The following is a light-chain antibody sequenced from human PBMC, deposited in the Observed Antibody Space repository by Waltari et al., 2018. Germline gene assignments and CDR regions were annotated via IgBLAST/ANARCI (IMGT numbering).Light chain of an antibody. CDR1: QSISSS. V-gene: IGKV1-5*03. J-gene: IGKJ1*01. CDR3: QQYKTYSS. Sequence: DIQITQSPSTLSASIGDRVTITCRASQSISSSLAWYQQKPGKAPKLLIYKASTLETGVPSRFSGSESGTEFTLTISSLQPDDFATYYCQQYKTYSSFGQGTKVEI. CDR2: KAS.